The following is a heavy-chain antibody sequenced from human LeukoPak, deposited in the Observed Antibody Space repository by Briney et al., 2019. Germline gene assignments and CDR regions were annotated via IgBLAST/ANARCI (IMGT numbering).Heavy chain of an antibody. CDR3: ARNVRGGSTYLDY. J-gene: IGHJ4*02. D-gene: IGHD3-16*01. Sequence: SETLSLTCAVYGGSFSGYYWSWIRQPPGKGLEWIGEINHSGSTNYNPSLKSRVTISVDTSKNQLSLKLSSVTAADTAVYFCARNVRGGSTYLDYWGQGTLVTVSS. V-gene: IGHV4-34*01. CDR2: INHSGST. CDR1: GGSFSGYY.